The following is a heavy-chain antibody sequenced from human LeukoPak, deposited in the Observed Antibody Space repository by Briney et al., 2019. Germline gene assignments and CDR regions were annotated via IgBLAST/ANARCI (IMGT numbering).Heavy chain of an antibody. CDR1: GFTFSSYG. D-gene: IGHD3-16*01. CDR3: AKDLRRGGNWFDP. CDR2: TRYDGSNK. V-gene: IGHV3-30*02. Sequence: GGTLRLSCAASGFTFSSYGMHWVRQAPGKGLEWVAFTRYDGSNKYYADSVKGRFTISRDNSKNTLYLQMNSLSAEDTAVYYCAKDLRRGGNWFDPWGQGTLVTVSS. J-gene: IGHJ5*02.